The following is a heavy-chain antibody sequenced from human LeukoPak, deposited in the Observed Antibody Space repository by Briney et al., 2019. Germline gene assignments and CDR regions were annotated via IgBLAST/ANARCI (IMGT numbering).Heavy chain of an antibody. CDR2: IYSGGST. Sequence: GGSLRLSCAASGFTVSSNYMSWVRQAPGKGLEWVSVIYSGGSTYYADSVKGRFTISRDNAKNSLYLQMNSLRAEDTAVYYCARERDPLGELIDYWGQGTLVTVSS. V-gene: IGHV3-53*01. CDR1: GFTVSSNY. CDR3: ARERDPLGELIDY. D-gene: IGHD1-26*01. J-gene: IGHJ4*02.